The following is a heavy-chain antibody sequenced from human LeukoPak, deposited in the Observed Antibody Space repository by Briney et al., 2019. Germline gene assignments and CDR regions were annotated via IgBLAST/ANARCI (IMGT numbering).Heavy chain of an antibody. D-gene: IGHD2-21*01. V-gene: IGHV3-23*01. J-gene: IGHJ4*02. CDR1: GFTFSSYG. CDR3: ARDVLGGDCFDY. CDR2: ISGSGGST. Sequence: GGTLRLSCAASGFTFSSYGMSWVRQAPGKGLEWVSAISGSGGSTYYADSVKGRFTISRDNAKNSLYLQMNSLRAEDTAVYYCARDVLGGDCFDYWGQGTLVTVSS.